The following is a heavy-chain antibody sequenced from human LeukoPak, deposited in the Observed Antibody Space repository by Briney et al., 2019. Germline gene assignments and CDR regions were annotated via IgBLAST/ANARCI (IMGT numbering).Heavy chain of an antibody. CDR2: ISSSATTI. CDR3: ARRTVTGRPFDY. D-gene: IGHD4-17*01. J-gene: IGHJ4*02. Sequence: GGSLRLSCAVSRFTFSDYYMSWIRQAPGKGLEWVSYISSSATTIYYADSVKGRFTVSRDNAKNSLYLQMNSLRAEDTAVYYCARRTVTGRPFDYWGQGTLVTVSS. CDR1: RFTFSDYY. V-gene: IGHV3-11*04.